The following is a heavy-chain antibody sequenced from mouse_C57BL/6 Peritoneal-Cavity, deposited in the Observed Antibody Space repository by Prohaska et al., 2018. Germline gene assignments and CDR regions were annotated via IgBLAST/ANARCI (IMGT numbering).Heavy chain of an antibody. CDR2: INPYNGGT. D-gene: IGHD1-1*01. V-gene: IGHV1-19*01. J-gene: IGHJ2*01. Sequence: PGASVKMSCKASGYTFTDYYMNWVKQSHGKSLEWIGVINPYNGGTSYNQKFKGKATLTVDKSSCKGYMELKGLAAGDCAVYYCARGVATVVAYYFDKGGQGTTLAVSS. CDR3: ARGVATVVAYYFDK. CDR1: GYTFTDYY.